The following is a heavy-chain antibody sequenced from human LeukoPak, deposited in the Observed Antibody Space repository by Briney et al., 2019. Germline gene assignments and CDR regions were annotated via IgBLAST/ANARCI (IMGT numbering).Heavy chain of an antibody. V-gene: IGHV3-23*01. CDR2: VGGSGGRI. CDR3: AKDLSSAPDYGQPVDY. J-gene: IGHJ4*02. D-gene: IGHD4-17*01. CDR1: GFTFSSYA. Sequence: QPGGSLRLSCAAPGFTFSSYAMSWVRQAPGKGLEWVSAVGGSGGRIYYADSVKGRFTISRDNSKNTLYLQMNSLRVEDTAIYYCAKDLSSAPDYGQPVDYWGQGTLVTVSS.